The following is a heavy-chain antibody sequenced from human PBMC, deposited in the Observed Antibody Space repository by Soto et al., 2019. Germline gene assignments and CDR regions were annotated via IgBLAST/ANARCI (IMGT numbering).Heavy chain of an antibody. CDR1: GFTFSSYA. J-gene: IGHJ4*02. CDR3: AKKNDFWSGYYPLDY. Sequence: GGSLRLSCAASGFTFSSYAMSWVRQAPGKGLEWVSAISGSGGSTYYADSVKGRFTISRDNSKNTLYLQMNSLRAEDTAVYYCAKKNDFWSGYYPLDYWGQGTLVTVSS. D-gene: IGHD3-3*01. V-gene: IGHV3-23*01. CDR2: ISGSGGST.